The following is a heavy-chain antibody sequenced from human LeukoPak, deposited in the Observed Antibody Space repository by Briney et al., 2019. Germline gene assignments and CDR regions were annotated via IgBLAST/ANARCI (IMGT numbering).Heavy chain of an antibody. Sequence: GGSLRLSCAASGFTFSSHYMHWVRQAPGKGLEWISSISGSGNSMYYADSVQGRFTISRDNAKNSLYQQMNSLRAEDTAVYYCARRAPSDLDVWGKGTTVTVSS. D-gene: IGHD2-21*02. CDR1: GFTFSSHY. V-gene: IGHV3-48*01. J-gene: IGHJ6*04. CDR3: ARRAPSDLDV. CDR2: ISGSGNSM.